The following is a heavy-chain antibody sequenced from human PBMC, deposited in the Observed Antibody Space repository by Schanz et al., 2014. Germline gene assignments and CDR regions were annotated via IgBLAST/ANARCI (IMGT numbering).Heavy chain of an antibody. CDR3: AKVADEGPHINNWGGDYFDF. Sequence: QVQLVQSGAEVKKPGASVKVSCKTSGYTFTDYPINWVRQAPGRRLEWMGWINTASGNTRYSEAFQGRVTMTRDPSATTAYMELSSLTSEDTAVYYCAKVADEGPHINNWGGDYFDFWGQGSLVAVAS. CDR1: GYTFTDYP. J-gene: IGHJ4*02. CDR2: INTASGNT. D-gene: IGHD3-16*01. V-gene: IGHV1-3*04.